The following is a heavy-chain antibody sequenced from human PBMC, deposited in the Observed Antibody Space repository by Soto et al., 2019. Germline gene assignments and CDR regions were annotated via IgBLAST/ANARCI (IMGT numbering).Heavy chain of an antibody. V-gene: IGHV4-31*03. D-gene: IGHD2-2*02. Sequence: SETLSLTCTVSGGSISSGGYYWSWIRQHPGKGLEWIGYIYYSGSTYYNPSLKSRVTISVDTSKNQFSLKLSSVTAADTAVYYCARDLVVVVPAAIRYYYYGMDVWGQGTTVTVSS. CDR2: IYYSGST. CDR3: ARDLVVVVPAAIRYYYYGMDV. CDR1: GGSISSGGYY. J-gene: IGHJ6*02.